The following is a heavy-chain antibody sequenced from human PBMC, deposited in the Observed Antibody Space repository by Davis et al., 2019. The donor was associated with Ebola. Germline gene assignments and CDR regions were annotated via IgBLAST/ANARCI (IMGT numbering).Heavy chain of an antibody. D-gene: IGHD1-26*01. J-gene: IGHJ4*02. CDR2: ISGSGGST. CDR3: AKGGGRELQSFDY. Sequence: GESLKISCAASGFTFSSYAMSWVRQAPGKGLEWVSAISGSGGSTYYADSVKGRFTISRDNSKNTLYLQMNSLRAEDTAVYYCAKGGGRELQSFDYWGQGTLVTVSS. CDR1: GFTFSSYA. V-gene: IGHV3-23*01.